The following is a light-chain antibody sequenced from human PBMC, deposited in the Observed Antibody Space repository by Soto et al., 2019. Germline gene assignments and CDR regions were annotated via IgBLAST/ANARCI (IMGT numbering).Light chain of an antibody. CDR2: KDS. CDR1: ALSKQY. CDR3: QSADSSGSVV. Sequence: SYELTQPPSVSVSPGQTARITCSGDALSKQYAFWYQQKPGQAPVLLISKDSERPSGIPERISDSRSGTTVTLTISGVQAEDEADYYCQSADSSGSVVFGGGTKLTVL. V-gene: IGLV3-25*03. J-gene: IGLJ2*01.